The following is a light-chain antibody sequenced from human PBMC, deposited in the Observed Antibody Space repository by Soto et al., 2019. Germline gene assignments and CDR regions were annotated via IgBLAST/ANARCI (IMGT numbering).Light chain of an antibody. Sequence: DIQMTQSPSSLSASVGERVTITCRASQSIAGYLNWYQQKPGKAPELLIYATSNLQSGVTPRVSGSGSGADFNLTISSLKPEDFATYFCQQSYKNPTCGPGTIVDVK. CDR1: QSIAGY. J-gene: IGKJ3*01. CDR2: ATS. V-gene: IGKV1-39*01. CDR3: QQSYKNPT.